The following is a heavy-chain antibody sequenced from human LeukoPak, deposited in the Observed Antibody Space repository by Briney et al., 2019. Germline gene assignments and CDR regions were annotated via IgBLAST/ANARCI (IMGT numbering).Heavy chain of an antibody. J-gene: IGHJ4*02. Sequence: GESLKISCEASESRFTSYWIGGVRQLPGKGLEWMGIIYPGDSDTRYSPSFQGQVTISADKSINTAYLQWSLLKPRDAVIYYCERRGEAMDPFDYWGQGTLVTVSS. D-gene: IGHD5-18*01. V-gene: IGHV5-51*01. CDR1: ESRFTSYW. CDR3: ERRGEAMDPFDY. CDR2: IYPGDSDT.